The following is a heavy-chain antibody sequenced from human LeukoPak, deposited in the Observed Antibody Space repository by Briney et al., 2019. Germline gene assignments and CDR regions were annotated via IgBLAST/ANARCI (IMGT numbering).Heavy chain of an antibody. CDR3: ATGGSTSLTYYYYYMDV. CDR1: GYTLTELS. J-gene: IGHJ6*03. CDR2: FDPEDGET. D-gene: IGHD2-2*01. V-gene: IGHV1-24*01. Sequence: ASVKVSCKVSGYTLTELSMHWVRQAPGKGLEWMGGFDPEDGETIYAQKFQGRVTMTEDTSTDTAYMEPSSLRSEDTAVYYCATGGSTSLTYYYYYMDVWGKGTTVTVSS.